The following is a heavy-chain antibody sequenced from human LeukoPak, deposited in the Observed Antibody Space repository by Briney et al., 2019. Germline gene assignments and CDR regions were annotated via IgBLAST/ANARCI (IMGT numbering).Heavy chain of an antibody. Sequence: GGSLRLSCAASGFTFTTYAMRWVRQAPGKGLKWVAGISHDGSNEHYADSVKGRFTVSRDSSKNTLYLQMNSLRAEDTALYYCARSLSSSRWYAPFYWGQGSLVTVSS. CDR1: GFTFTTYA. CDR2: ISHDGSNE. V-gene: IGHV3-30*04. CDR3: ARSLSSSRWYAPFY. J-gene: IGHJ4*02. D-gene: IGHD6-13*01.